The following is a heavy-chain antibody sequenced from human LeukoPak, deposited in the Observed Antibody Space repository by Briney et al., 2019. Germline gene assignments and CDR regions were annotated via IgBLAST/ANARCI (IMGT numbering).Heavy chain of an antibody. CDR3: AKFFTGEYVRAFDV. D-gene: IGHD3-10*02. Sequence: GGSLRLSCAASGFTFSDYYMSWIRQAPGKGLEWVSYISGSGSTIYYADSVKGRFTISRDNSKNTLYLQMNSLRAEDTAVYYCAKFFTGEYVRAFDVWGQGTMVTVSS. CDR2: ISGSGSTI. CDR1: GFTFSDYY. V-gene: IGHV3-11*04. J-gene: IGHJ3*01.